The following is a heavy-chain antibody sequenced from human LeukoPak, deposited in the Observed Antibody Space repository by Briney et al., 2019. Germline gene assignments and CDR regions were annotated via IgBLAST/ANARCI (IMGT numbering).Heavy chain of an antibody. D-gene: IGHD2/OR15-2a*01. CDR2: ISGDGSET. V-gene: IGHV3-30*01. CDR3: ASSLLPFAPGGS. Sequence: GGPLRLSCAASGAIFSVFALHWVRQAPGRGLEWVAVISGDGSETYYADSVMGRITNSRDNSKNTLFLQMNSLRPEDTAVYYCASSLLPFAPGGSWGQGTLVTVSS. J-gene: IGHJ5*02. CDR1: GAIFSVFA.